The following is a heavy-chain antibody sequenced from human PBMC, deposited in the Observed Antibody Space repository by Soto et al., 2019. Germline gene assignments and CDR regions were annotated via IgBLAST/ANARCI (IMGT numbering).Heavy chain of an antibody. CDR3: ATASSSWYFKRLPAYYFDY. Sequence: ASVKVSCKVSGYTLTELSMHWVRQAPGKGLEWMGGFDPEDGETIYAQKFQGRVTMTEDTSTDTAYMELGSLRSEDTAVYYCATASSSWYFKRLPAYYFDYWGQGTLVTVS. J-gene: IGHJ4*02. V-gene: IGHV1-24*01. CDR1: GYTLTELS. D-gene: IGHD6-13*01. CDR2: FDPEDGET.